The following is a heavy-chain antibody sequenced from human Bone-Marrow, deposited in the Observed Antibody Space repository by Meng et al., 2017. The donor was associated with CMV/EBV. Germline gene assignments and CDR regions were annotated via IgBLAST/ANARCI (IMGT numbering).Heavy chain of an antibody. V-gene: IGHV1-8*01. J-gene: IGHJ6*02. D-gene: IGHD2-2*01. CDR3: ARTRIEVEPDGRKIKYYNYGMDV. Sequence: ASVNVSCKASGYTFTSYDINWVRQATGQGLEWMGWMNPNSGNTGYAQKCQGRVTLTRVTSISTAYMELSSLTSDDTAVYYCARTRIEVEPDGRKIKYYNYGMDVWGQGTTVPVSS. CDR1: GYTFTSYD. CDR2: MNPNSGNT.